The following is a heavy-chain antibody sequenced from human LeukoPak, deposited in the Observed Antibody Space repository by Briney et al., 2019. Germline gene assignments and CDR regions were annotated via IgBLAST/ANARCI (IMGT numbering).Heavy chain of an antibody. CDR3: ASSPGYYFDY. CDR2: IYYSGST. J-gene: IGHJ4*02. CDR1: GGSISSSSYY. V-gene: IGHV4-39*01. Sequence: SETLSLTCTASGGSISSSSYYWGWIRQPPGKGLEWIGSIYYSGSTYYNPSLKSRVTISVDTSKNQFSLKLSSVTAADTAVYYCASSPGYYFDYWGQGTLVTVSS.